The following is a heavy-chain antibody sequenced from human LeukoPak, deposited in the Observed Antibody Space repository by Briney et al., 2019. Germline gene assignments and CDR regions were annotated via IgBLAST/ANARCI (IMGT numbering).Heavy chain of an antibody. D-gene: IGHD6-13*01. Sequence: GGSLRLSCAASGFSFSGHWMNWVRQPPGKGLEWVANIKADGSEKYYVDSVKGRFTISRDNSMNTLSLQMNSLRAEDTALYYCAKSSSWTYHYLDYWGQGALVTVSS. CDR2: IKADGSEK. CDR1: GFSFSGHW. CDR3: AKSSSWTYHYLDY. V-gene: IGHV3-7*05. J-gene: IGHJ4*02.